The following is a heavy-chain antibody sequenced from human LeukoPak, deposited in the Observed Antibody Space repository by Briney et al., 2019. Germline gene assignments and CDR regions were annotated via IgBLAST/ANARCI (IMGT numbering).Heavy chain of an antibody. J-gene: IGHJ4*02. Sequence: SVKVSCKASGYTFTSYGISWVRQAPGQGLEWMGRIIPILGIANYAQKFQGRVTITADKSTSTAYMELSSLRSEDTAVYYCASDSLGATSFDYWGQGTLVTVSS. CDR1: GYTFTSYG. D-gene: IGHD1-26*01. CDR3: ASDSLGATSFDY. V-gene: IGHV1-69*04. CDR2: IIPILGIA.